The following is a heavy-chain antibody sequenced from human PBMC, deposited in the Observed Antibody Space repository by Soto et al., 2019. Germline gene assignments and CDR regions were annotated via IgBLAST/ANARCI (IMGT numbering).Heavy chain of an antibody. CDR1: GGSFGIYP. V-gene: IGHV1-69*04. CDR3: ARESTSGLDY. Sequence: QVQLVQSGAEVKKPGSSVKVSCQTSGGSFGIYPISWVRQAPGKGLEWVGRVIPILNVANYTQKLNGRLTLTADKSTTTAYMELSSLTSEDTAVYYCARESTSGLDYWGQGTLVTVSS. J-gene: IGHJ4*02. D-gene: IGHD2-2*01. CDR2: VIPILNVA.